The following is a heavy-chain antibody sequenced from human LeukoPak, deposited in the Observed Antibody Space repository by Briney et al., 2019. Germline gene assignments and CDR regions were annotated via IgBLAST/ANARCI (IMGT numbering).Heavy chain of an antibody. CDR3: ATRNCSGGSCLPEFYYYYLGI. Sequence: ASVKVSCKISGSTLTESSIHWVRQPPGKGLEWMGGFDPEDVETIYSQKFQGRVTLTDDTSTDTAYMELSSLRFEDTAVYYCATRNCSGGSCLPEFYYYYLGIWGTGTTVTVSS. CDR1: GSTLTESS. CDR2: FDPEDVET. J-gene: IGHJ6*03. D-gene: IGHD2-15*01. V-gene: IGHV1-24*01.